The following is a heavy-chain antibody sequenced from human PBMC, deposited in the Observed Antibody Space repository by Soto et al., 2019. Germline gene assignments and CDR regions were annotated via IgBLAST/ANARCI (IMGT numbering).Heavy chain of an antibody. V-gene: IGHV3-23*01. J-gene: IGHJ4*02. CDR2: ISGSGGST. D-gene: IGHD3-10*01. Sequence: EVQLLESGGGLVQPGGSLRLSCAASGFTFSSYAMSWVRQAPGKGLEWVSAISGSGGSTYYADSVKGRFTISRDNSKNTLYLQMNSLRAEDTAVYYCTKLKGWFGEIDYWGQGILVTVSS. CDR1: GFTFSSYA. CDR3: TKLKGWFGEIDY.